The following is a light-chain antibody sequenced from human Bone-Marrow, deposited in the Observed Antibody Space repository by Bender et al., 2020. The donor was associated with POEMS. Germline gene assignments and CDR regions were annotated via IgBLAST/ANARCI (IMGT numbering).Light chain of an antibody. CDR3: GSYTNISPNWV. CDR1: SSDVGGYNY. Sequence: QSALTQPASVSGSPGQSIAISCTGTSSDVGGYNYVSWYQQHPGKAPKLIVYDVSDRPSGVSNRFSGSKSGNTASLTISGLQAEDEADYYSGSYTNISPNWVFGGGTKLTVL. CDR2: DVS. V-gene: IGLV2-14*03. J-gene: IGLJ3*02.